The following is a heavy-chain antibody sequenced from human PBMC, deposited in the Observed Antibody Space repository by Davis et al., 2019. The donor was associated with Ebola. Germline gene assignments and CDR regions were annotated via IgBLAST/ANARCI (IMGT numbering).Heavy chain of an antibody. Sequence: ASVKVSCKASGYTFTSYGISWVRQAPGQGLEWMGWISAYNGNTNYAQKLQGRVTMTTDTSTTTAYMELKSLRPDDTAIYYCARDPSGDNYFYYGMDVWGRGTTVTVSS. J-gene: IGHJ6*04. D-gene: IGHD5-24*01. CDR2: ISAYNGNT. CDR1: GYTFTSYG. CDR3: ARDPSGDNYFYYGMDV. V-gene: IGHV1-18*01.